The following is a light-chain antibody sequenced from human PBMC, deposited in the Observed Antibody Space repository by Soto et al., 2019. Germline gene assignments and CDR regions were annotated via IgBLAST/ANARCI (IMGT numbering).Light chain of an antibody. J-gene: IGLJ3*02. Sequence: SYELTQPPSVSVAPGQTARITCGGDNIGSTSVHWYQQKPGQAPVLVVYDDTDRPSGIPERFSGSNSGNTATLTISRVEGGDEAGYYCQVWDSSNDHWVSGGGTKLTVL. CDR3: QVWDSSNDHWV. CDR1: NIGSTS. CDR2: DDT. V-gene: IGLV3-21*02.